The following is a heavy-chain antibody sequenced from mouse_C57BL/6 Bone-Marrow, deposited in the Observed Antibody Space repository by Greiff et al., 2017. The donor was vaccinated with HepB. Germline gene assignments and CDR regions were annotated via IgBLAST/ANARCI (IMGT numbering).Heavy chain of an antibody. CDR3: TRGSSSYYFDY. D-gene: IGHD1-1*01. CDR1: GYTFTDYE. V-gene: IGHV1-15*01. Sequence: QVQLKQSGAELVRPGASVTLSCKASGYTFTDYEMHWVKQTPVHGLEWIGAIDPETGGTAYNQKFKGKAILTADKSSSTAYMELRSLTSEDSAVYYCTRGSSSYYFDYWGQGTTLTVSS. CDR2: IDPETGGT. J-gene: IGHJ2*01.